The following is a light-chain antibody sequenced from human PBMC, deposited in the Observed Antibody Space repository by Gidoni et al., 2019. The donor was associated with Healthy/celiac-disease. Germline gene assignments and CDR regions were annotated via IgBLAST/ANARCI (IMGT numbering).Light chain of an antibody. CDR3: QQYNSYPYR. V-gene: IGKV1-5*03. Sequence: DIQMTLSTSTLSASVGDSVTIICRASQSISIWFAWYQQKPGKSPKLLVYKAASLESWVPSRFSGRGSGTEFTLTISSLQPDDFATYYCQQYNSYPYRFGQGTKLEIK. CDR2: KAA. CDR1: QSISIW. J-gene: IGKJ2*03.